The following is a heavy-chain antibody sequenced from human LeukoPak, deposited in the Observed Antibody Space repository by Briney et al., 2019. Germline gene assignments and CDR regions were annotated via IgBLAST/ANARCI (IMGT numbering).Heavy chain of an antibody. CDR1: GGSLSGYY. CDR3: ARGVGAFDY. J-gene: IGHJ4*02. D-gene: IGHD1-26*01. V-gene: IGHV4-34*01. CDR2: INHSGST. Sequence: SETLSLTCAVYGGSLSGYYWSWIRQPPGKGLEWIGEINHSGSTNYNPSLKSRVTISVDTSKNQFSLKLSSVTAADTAVYYCARGVGAFDYWGQGTLVTVSS.